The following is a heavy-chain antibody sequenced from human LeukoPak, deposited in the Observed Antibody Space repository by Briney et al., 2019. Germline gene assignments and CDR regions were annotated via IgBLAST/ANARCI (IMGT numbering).Heavy chain of an antibody. CDR3: AKELRPNDY. Sequence: QTGRCLRPSCPASGITLSNSAMSWVRQAPGDGLEWVSAISRSGDRTFYADSVKGRFTISRDSSIDTLFLQMNSLRAEDTAVYFCAKELRPNDYWGQGTLVTVSS. CDR1: GITLSNSA. CDR2: ISRSGDRT. J-gene: IGHJ4*02. V-gene: IGHV3-23*01. D-gene: IGHD2-15*01.